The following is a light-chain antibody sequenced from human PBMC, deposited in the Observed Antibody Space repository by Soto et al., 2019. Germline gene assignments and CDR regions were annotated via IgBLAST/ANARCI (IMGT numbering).Light chain of an antibody. Sequence: QSALTQPASVSGSPGQSVTISCTGPRSDIGDSNFISWYQHSPGKAPRLLIYEVNNRPSGVSNRFSGSKAGNTASLTISGLLDDDEADYFCASFRSGTIRVFGSGTQGTVL. CDR3: ASFRSGTIRV. J-gene: IGLJ1*01. CDR2: EVN. V-gene: IGLV2-14*01. CDR1: RSDIGDSNF.